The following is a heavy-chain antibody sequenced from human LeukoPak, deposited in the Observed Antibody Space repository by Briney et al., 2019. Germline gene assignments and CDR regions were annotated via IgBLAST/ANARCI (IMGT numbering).Heavy chain of an antibody. Sequence: PSQTLSLTCTVSGGSISSGSYYWSWIRQPAGRRLEWIGRIYTSGSTNYNPSLKSRVTISLDTSKDQSSLRLSSVTAADTAVYYCARTSSGVTMIWGQGTLVTVSS. D-gene: IGHD3-22*01. V-gene: IGHV4-61*02. CDR3: ARTSSGVTMI. J-gene: IGHJ4*02. CDR2: IYTSGST. CDR1: GGSISSGSYY.